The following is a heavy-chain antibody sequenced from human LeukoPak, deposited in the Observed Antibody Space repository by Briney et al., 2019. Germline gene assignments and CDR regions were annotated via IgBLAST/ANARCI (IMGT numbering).Heavy chain of an antibody. CDR1: GFTFSSYW. D-gene: IGHD3-10*01. V-gene: IGHV3-74*01. CDR3: ARASMVRGVYYFDY. Sequence: GGSLRLSCAASGFTFSSYWMHWVRQAPGKGLVWVSRINSDVSSTSYADSVKGRFTISRDNAKNTLYLQMNSLRAEDTAVYYCARASMVRGVYYFDYWGQGTLVTVSS. J-gene: IGHJ4*02. CDR2: INSDVSST.